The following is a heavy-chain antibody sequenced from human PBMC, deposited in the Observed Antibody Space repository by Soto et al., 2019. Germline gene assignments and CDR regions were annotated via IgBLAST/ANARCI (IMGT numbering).Heavy chain of an antibody. CDR2: INPNGGST. CDR1: ADTFTSYY. V-gene: IGHV1-46*01. Sequence: ASVNVSCKAPADTFTSYYIHWVRQAPGHGLEWMVIINPNGGSTRFAQTFQGRITMTRDTSTSTVYMELRSLRSDDTAVYYCARDLKWSRAAAVRFASYYYYGMDVWGQGTTVTVSS. J-gene: IGHJ6*02. D-gene: IGHD6-13*01. CDR3: ARDLKWSRAAAVRFASYYYYGMDV.